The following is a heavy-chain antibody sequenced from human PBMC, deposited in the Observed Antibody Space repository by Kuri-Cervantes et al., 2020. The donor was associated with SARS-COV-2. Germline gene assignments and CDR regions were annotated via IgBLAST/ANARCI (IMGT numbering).Heavy chain of an antibody. D-gene: IGHD2-8*02. CDR2: IYYSGST. CDR3: ARHLWSDGMDV. V-gene: IGHV4-39*01. Sequence: GSLRLSCTVSGGSISSSSYYWGWIRQPPGKWLEWIGSIYYSGSTYYNPSLKSRVTISVDTSKNQFSLKLSPVTAADTAVYYCARHLWSDGMDVWGQGTTVTVSS. CDR1: GGSISSSSYY. J-gene: IGHJ6*02.